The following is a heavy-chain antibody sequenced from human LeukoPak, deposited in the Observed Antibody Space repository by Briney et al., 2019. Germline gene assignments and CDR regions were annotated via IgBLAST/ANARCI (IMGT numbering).Heavy chain of an antibody. Sequence: GGSLRLSCAASGFTFDDYDMHWVRQAPGKGLEWVSLISGDGGNTYYADSVKGRFTISRDNSNNSLYLQMNSLRTEDTALYYCAKGGYSYENPFDYWGQGTLVTVSS. CDR1: GFTFDDYD. V-gene: IGHV3-43*02. CDR3: AKGGYSYENPFDY. D-gene: IGHD5-18*01. CDR2: ISGDGGNT. J-gene: IGHJ4*02.